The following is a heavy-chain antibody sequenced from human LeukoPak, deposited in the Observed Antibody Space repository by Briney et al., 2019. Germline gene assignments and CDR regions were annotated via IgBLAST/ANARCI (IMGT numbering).Heavy chain of an antibody. V-gene: IGHV3-23*01. D-gene: IGHD4-23*01. Sequence: GGSLRLSCEVSGFIFSYYGMNWVRQAPGKGLEWVSAISDSGDATYYEDSVKGRFTISRDNSKSTLYLQMNNLRAEDTALYYCAKERGHSKPFDYWGQGTLVTVSS. CDR3: AKERGHSKPFDY. CDR2: ISDSGDAT. J-gene: IGHJ4*02. CDR1: GFIFSYYG.